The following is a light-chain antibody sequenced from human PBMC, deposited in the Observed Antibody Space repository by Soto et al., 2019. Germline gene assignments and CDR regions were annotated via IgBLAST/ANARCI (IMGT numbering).Light chain of an antibody. CDR3: QHMRT. J-gene: IGKJ1*01. CDR2: DAS. CDR1: QNIHRS. V-gene: IGKV1-5*01. Sequence: DIHMTQSPSTLSASVGYRLTITCRASQNIHRSLALYQQKPGNPPKLLIYDASTLEVGVPSRFSGSGFGTEFSLTLSSLQHDDFGSYYCQHMRTFGQGTKVDIK.